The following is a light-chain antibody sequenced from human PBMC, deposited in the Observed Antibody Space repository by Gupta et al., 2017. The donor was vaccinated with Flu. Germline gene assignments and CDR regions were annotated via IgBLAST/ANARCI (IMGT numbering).Light chain of an antibody. CDR3: AAWDDSLSGWV. Sequence: QSVLTQPPPASGTPGQRVTISCSGSSSNIGSNYVYWYQQLPGTAPKLLIYRNNQRPSGVPDRFSGSKSGTSASLAISGLRSEDEADYDCAAWDDSLSGWVCGGGTKLTV. J-gene: IGLJ3*02. CDR2: RNN. V-gene: IGLV1-47*01. CDR1: SSNIGSNY.